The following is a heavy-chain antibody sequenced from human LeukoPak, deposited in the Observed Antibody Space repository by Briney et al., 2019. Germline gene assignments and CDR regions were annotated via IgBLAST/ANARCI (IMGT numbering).Heavy chain of an antibody. J-gene: IGHJ3*02. D-gene: IGHD2-2*01. CDR2: ISGSGGST. CDR1: GFTFSSYA. V-gene: IGHV3-23*01. CDR3: AKDLGRGYCSSTSCLDAFDI. Sequence: GGSLRLSCAASGFTFSSYAMSWVRQAPGKGLEWVSAISGSGGSTYYADSVKGRFTISRDNSKNTLYLQMNSLRAEDTAVYYCAKDLGRGYCSSTSCLDAFDIWGQGTMVTVSS.